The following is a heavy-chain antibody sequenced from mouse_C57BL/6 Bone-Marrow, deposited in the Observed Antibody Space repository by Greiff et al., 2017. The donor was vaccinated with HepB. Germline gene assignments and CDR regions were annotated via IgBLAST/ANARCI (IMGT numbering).Heavy chain of an antibody. CDR2: IDPSDSYT. J-gene: IGHJ3*01. D-gene: IGHD3-2*02. CDR3: ARSDSSGLAWFAY. CDR1: GYTFTSYW. Sequence: QVQLQQSGAELVMPGASVKLSCKASGYTFTSYWMHWVKQRPGQGLEWIGEIDPSDSYTNYNQKFKGKSTLTVDKSSSTAYMQLSSLTSEDSAVYYCARSDSSGLAWFAYWGQGTLVTVSA. V-gene: IGHV1-69*01.